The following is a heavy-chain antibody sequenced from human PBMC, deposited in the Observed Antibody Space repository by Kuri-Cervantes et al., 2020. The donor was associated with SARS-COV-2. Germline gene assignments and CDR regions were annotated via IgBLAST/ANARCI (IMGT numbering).Heavy chain of an antibody. V-gene: IGHV3-33*08. D-gene: IGHD3-16*01. Sequence: GESLKISCVASGFTFSNYVIHWVRQAPGKGLEWVAVIWYDGENEYYAGSVKGRFTFSRDNSKNTVSLHMNSLRAEDTAMYYCARGAANYYYMDVWGKGTTVTVSS. CDR1: GFTFSNYV. CDR2: IWYDGENE. CDR3: ARGAANYYYMDV. J-gene: IGHJ6*03.